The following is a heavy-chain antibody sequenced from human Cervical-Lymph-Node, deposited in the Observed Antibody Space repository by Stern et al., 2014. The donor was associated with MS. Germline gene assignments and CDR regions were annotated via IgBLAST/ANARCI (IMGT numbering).Heavy chain of an antibody. CDR1: GFTFSSYA. J-gene: IGHJ4*02. D-gene: IGHD3-3*01. Sequence: VQLVESGGALVQPGGSLRLSCAASGFTFSSYAMSWVRQAPGKGLEWVSSISGSGASTYYAVSVKGRFTISRDNSNNALYMQMSSLRAEDTALYYCAKDTYYDFWSGYDNWGQGSLVTVSS. CDR2: ISGSGAST. CDR3: AKDTYYDFWSGYDN. V-gene: IGHV3-23*04.